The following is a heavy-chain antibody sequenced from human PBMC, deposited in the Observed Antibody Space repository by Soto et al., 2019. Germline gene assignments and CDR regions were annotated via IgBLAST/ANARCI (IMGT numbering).Heavy chain of an antibody. Sequence: EVQLVESGGGLVQPGGSLRLSCAASGFSFSNTRIHWVRQAPGKGLVWVSRINNEERTTGYADSVKGRFTISRDNATHTVHRQKHRQRAKDRAMCNCRRAHGYVGHQGTLDSWGQGTLVVVSP. CDR2: INNEERTT. CDR3: RRAHGYVGHQGTLDS. D-gene: IGHD2-15*01. V-gene: IGHV3-74*01. CDR1: GFSFSNTR. J-gene: IGHJ4*02.